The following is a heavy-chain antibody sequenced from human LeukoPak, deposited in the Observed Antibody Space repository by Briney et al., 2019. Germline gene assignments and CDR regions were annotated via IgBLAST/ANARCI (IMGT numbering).Heavy chain of an antibody. Sequence: GGSLRLSCAASGITYSSYGMRWVRQAPGKGLGWVGFIWNDGSNKYYADSVKGRFTISRDKSKNTLYLQMNSLSAEDTAVYYCAKDRRTLAAAGTGGSGLDYFFHMDVWDKGTTVTVSS. CDR2: IWNDGSNK. V-gene: IGHV3-30*02. J-gene: IGHJ6*03. CDR1: GITYSSYG. D-gene: IGHD6-13*01. CDR3: AKDRRTLAAAGTGGSGLDYFFHMDV.